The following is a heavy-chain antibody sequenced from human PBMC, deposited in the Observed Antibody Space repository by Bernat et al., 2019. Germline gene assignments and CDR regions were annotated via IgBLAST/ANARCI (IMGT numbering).Heavy chain of an antibody. J-gene: IGHJ6*03. Sequence: QLQLQESGPGLVKPSETLSLTCTVSGGSISSSSYYWGWIRQPPGKGLEWFGSIYYSGSTYYNPSLKSRVTISVDTSKNQFSLKLSSVTAADTAVYYCARPGRDYGDNYYYYYMDVWGKGTTVTVSS. D-gene: IGHD4-17*01. V-gene: IGHV4-39*01. CDR1: GGSISSSSYY. CDR2: IYYSGST. CDR3: ARPGRDYGDNYYYYYMDV.